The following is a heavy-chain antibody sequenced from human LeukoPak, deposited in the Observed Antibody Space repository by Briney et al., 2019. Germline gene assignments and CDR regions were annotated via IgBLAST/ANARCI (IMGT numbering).Heavy chain of an antibody. J-gene: IGHJ1*01. CDR1: GGSFSGFY. V-gene: IGHV4-34*01. D-gene: IGHD6-13*01. CDR2: INHSGNS. Sequence: PSETLSLTCAVYGGSFSGFYWSWIRQSPGKGLEWLGEINHSGNSNYNPSLQSRVTISLDKSKNQFSLRLTSVTAADTAVYFCAGTKGGSSHEYFQHWGQGTLVTVSS. CDR3: AGTKGGSSHEYFQH.